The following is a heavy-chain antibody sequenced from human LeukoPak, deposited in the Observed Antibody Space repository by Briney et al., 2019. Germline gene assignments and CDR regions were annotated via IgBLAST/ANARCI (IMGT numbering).Heavy chain of an antibody. CDR1: GGSFSGYY. CDR2: INHSGST. D-gene: IGHD3-10*01. J-gene: IGHJ4*02. V-gene: IGHV4-34*01. CDR3: ARDHVVRGVVWDY. Sequence: SETLSLTCAVYGGSFSGYYWSWICQPPGKGLEWIGEINHSGSTNYNPSLKSRVTISADTSKNQLSLKLSSVRAEDTAVYYCARDHVVRGVVWDYWGQGTLVTVSS.